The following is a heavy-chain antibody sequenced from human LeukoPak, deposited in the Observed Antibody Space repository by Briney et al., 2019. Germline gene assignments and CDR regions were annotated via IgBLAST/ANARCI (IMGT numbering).Heavy chain of an antibody. CDR2: IYPGDSET. CDR3: ARGSGSNGWAAFDI. Sequence: GESLKISSKGSGYSFTRNWIGWVRQMPGKGLEWMGIIYPGDSETRYSPSFQGHVTISGDKSISTANLQWSSLKASDTAMYYCARGSGSNGWAAFDIWGQGTMVTVSS. D-gene: IGHD1-26*01. J-gene: IGHJ3*02. CDR1: GYSFTRNW. V-gene: IGHV5-51*01.